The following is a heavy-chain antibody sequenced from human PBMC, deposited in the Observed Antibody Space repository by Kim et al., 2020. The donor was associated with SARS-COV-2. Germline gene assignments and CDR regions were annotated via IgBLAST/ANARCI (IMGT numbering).Heavy chain of an antibody. CDR2: IWYDGSNK. V-gene: IGHV3-33*06. CDR1: GFTFSSYG. J-gene: IGHJ5*02. Sequence: GGSLRLSCAASGFTFSSYGMHWVRQAPGKGLEWVAVIWYDGSNKYYADSVKGRFTISRDNSKNTLYLQMNSLRAEDTAVYYCAKGDGSTKRAAGFDPWGQGTLVTVSS. CDR3: AKGDGSTKRAAGFDP. D-gene: IGHD6-13*01.